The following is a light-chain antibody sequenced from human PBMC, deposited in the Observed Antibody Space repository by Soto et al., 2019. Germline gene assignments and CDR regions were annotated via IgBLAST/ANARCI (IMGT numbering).Light chain of an antibody. J-gene: IGKJ1*01. CDR1: QSLLYSSNNKNY. V-gene: IGKV4-1*01. CDR2: WAS. CDR3: QQYYSSPWT. Sequence: DIVMTQSPDSLTVSLGARATINCKSSQSLLYSSNNKNYLAWYQQKPGQPHKLLIYWASTREAGVPDRFSGSGSGTDFTLTISSLQAEDVAVYYCQQYYSSPWTFGQGTKVEIK.